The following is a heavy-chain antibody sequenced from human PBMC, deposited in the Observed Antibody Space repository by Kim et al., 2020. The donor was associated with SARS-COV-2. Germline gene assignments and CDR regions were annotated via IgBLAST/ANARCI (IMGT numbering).Heavy chain of an antibody. CDR3: ARDHWGSGNSAARWGY. CDR2: ISFDGTNK. D-gene: IGHD3-10*01. CDR1: GFTFSSYA. Sequence: GGSLRLSCAASGFTFSSYAMHWVRQAPGKGLEWVAVISFDGTNKYYADSVKGRFTISRDNSKNTLYLQMNSLRAEDTAVYYCARDHWGSGNSAARWGYWGQGTLVTVSS. V-gene: IGHV3-30*04. J-gene: IGHJ4*02.